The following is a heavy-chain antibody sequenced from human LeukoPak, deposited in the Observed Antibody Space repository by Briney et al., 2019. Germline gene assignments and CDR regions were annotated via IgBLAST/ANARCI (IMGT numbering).Heavy chain of an antibody. CDR3: ARDGSGWYGMDV. CDR2: IYYSGST. Sequence: SETLSLTCTVSGGSITTSNYYWGWVRQPPGKELEWIGSIYYSGSTYYNPSLRSRVTISLDTSKNQFSLKLSSATAADTAMYYCARDGSGWYGMDVWGQGTTVTVSS. J-gene: IGHJ6*02. D-gene: IGHD6-19*01. V-gene: IGHV4-39*07. CDR1: GGSITTSNYY.